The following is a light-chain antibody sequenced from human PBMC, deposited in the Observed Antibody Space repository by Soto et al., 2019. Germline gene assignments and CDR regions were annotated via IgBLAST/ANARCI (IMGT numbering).Light chain of an antibody. CDR3: SSYSKTSPVI. CDR2: DVS. J-gene: IGLJ2*01. V-gene: IGLV2-14*03. CDR1: SSDVGGYGY. Sequence: QSVLTQPASMSGSPGQSITISCTGTSSDVGGYGYVSWYQQHPGKPPKLMIYDVSGRPSGVSNRFSGSKSGNTASLTISGLQAEDDADYYCSSYSKTSPVIFGGGTKLTVL.